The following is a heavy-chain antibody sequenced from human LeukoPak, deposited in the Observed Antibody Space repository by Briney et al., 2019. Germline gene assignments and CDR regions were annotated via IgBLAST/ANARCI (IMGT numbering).Heavy chain of an antibody. D-gene: IGHD4-17*01. V-gene: IGHV3-30*02. J-gene: IGHJ3*02. CDR3: AKVLTTVTTYDAFDI. CDR2: IRYDGSNK. CDR1: GFSVSTKY. Sequence: GGSLRLSCATSGFSVSTKYMSWVRQAPGKGLEWVAFIRYDGSNKYYADSVKGRFTISRDNSKNTLYLQMNSLRAEDTAVYYCAKVLTTVTTYDAFDIWGQGTMVTVSS.